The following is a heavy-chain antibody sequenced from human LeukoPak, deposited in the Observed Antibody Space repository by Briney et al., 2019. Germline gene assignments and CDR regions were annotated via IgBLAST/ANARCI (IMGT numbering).Heavy chain of an antibody. J-gene: IGHJ6*03. V-gene: IGHV1-2*02. D-gene: IGHD6-19*01. CDR2: INPNSGGT. CDR1: GYTFTGYY. Sequence: GASVKVSCKASGYTFTGYYMHWVRQAPGQGLEWMGWINPNSGGTNYAQKFQGRVTMTRDMSTSTVYMELSSLRSEDTAVYYCAREVSGSGWTNYYYYYYMDVWGKGTTVTVSS. CDR3: AREVSGSGWTNYYYYYYMDV.